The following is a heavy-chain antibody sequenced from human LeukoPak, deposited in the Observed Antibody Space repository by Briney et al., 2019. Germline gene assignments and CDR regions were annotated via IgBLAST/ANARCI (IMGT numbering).Heavy chain of an antibody. CDR3: AKGYSEYTSSWFDY. V-gene: IGHV3-23*01. D-gene: IGHD6-13*01. Sequence: PGGSLTLSCAASGFTFSRIAMSWVRQASGKGLEWVSGISGSGGRDSTYYADSVKGRFTISRDKSKNTVYLEMNSLRAEDTAVYYCAKGYSEYTSSWFDYWGQGTLVTVSS. J-gene: IGHJ4*02. CDR1: GFTFSRIA. CDR2: ISGSGGRDST.